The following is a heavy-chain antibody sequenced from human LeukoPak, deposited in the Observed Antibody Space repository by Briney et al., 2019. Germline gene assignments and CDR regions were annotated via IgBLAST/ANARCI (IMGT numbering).Heavy chain of an antibody. D-gene: IGHD6-19*01. J-gene: IGHJ4*02. CDR3: ATGGWLRWIAVAGREFGY. Sequence: ASVKVSCKVSGYTLTELSMHWVRQAPGKGLEWMGGFDPEDGETIYAQKFQGRVTTTEDTSTDTAYMELSSLRSEDTAVYYCATGGWLRWIAVAGREFGYWGQGTLVTVSS. CDR2: FDPEDGET. V-gene: IGHV1-24*01. CDR1: GYTLTELS.